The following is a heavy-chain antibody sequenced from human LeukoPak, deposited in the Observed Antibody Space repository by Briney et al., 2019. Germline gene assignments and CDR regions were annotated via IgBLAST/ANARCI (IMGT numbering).Heavy chain of an antibody. CDR1: GGSISSSSYY. CDR3: ARTRGRVYAFDI. CDR2: IYYSGST. J-gene: IGHJ3*02. Sequence: PSETLSLTCTVSGGSISSSSYYWGWIRQPPGKGLEWIGSIYYSGSTYYNPSLKSRVTISVDTSKNQFSLKLSSVTAADTAVYYCARTRGRVYAFDIWGQGTMVTVSS. V-gene: IGHV4-39*01.